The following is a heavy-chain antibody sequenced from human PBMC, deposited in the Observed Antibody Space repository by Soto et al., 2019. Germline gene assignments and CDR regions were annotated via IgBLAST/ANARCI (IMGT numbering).Heavy chain of an antibody. CDR1: GGTFSTYS. CDR3: TIGSWSGEVFDI. D-gene: IGHD3-10*01. V-gene: IGHV1-69*02. CDR2: IIPMLGIR. J-gene: IGHJ3*02. Sequence: QVQLVQSGAEVKKPGSSVKVSCKDSGGTFSTYSMFWVRQAPGQGLEWMGRIIPMLGIRNYAQRFQDRVTITADKATATADMELSSLRAEDTALYYGTIGSWSGEVFDIWGQGTMVTVSS.